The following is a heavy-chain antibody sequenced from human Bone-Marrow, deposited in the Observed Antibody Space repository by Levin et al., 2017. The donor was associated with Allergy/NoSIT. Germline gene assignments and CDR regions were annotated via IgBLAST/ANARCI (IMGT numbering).Heavy chain of an antibody. J-gene: IGHJ6*02. CDR2: IRSQTNTYAT. V-gene: IGHV3-73*01. CDR1: GFTFSDSA. Sequence: GGSLRLSCAVSGFTFSDSAVHWVRQTSGKGLEWVGLIRSQTNTYATAYAASVKGRFTVSRDDSKNTAYLQMNSPKTEDTAVYYCTRRSTRTAAGMDVWGQGTTVTVSS. CDR3: TRRSTRTAAGMDV. D-gene: IGHD2-2*01.